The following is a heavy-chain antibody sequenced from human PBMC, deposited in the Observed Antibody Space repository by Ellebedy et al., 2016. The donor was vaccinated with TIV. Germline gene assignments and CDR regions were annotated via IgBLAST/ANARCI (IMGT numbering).Heavy chain of an antibody. Sequence: ESLKISCVASGFSFSSEYMSWIRQPPGKGLEWIGEINHSGSTNYNPSLKSRVTISVDTSKNQFSLKLSSVTAADTAVYYCARSYYGSGRYFDYWGQGTLVTVSS. J-gene: IGHJ4*02. CDR3: ARSYYGSGRYFDY. CDR1: GFSFSSEY. D-gene: IGHD3-10*01. CDR2: INHSGST. V-gene: IGHV4-34*01.